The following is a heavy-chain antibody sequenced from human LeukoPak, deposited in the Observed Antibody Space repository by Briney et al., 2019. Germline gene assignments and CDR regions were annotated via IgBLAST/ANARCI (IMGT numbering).Heavy chain of an antibody. Sequence: PSETLSLTCAVYGGSFSGYYWSWIRQPPGKGLEWIGEINHSGSTNYNPSLKSRVTISVDTSRNQFSLKLSSVTAADTAVYYCARGSSIKGTTYDYWGQGTLVTVSP. V-gene: IGHV4-34*01. J-gene: IGHJ4*02. CDR3: ARGSSIKGTTYDY. CDR2: INHSGST. CDR1: GGSFSGYY. D-gene: IGHD1-7*01.